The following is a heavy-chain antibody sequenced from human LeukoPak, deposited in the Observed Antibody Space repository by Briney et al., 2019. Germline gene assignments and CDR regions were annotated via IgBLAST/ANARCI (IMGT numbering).Heavy chain of an antibody. Sequence: SETLSLTCTVSGGSISSYYWSWIRQPAGKGLEWIGRIYTSGSTNYNPSLKSRVTMSVDTSKNQFSLKLSSVTAADTAVYYCARDHLKYYDFWSSYPTRGFWFDPWGQGTLVTVSS. J-gene: IGHJ5*02. CDR1: GGSISSYY. D-gene: IGHD3-3*01. CDR2: IYTSGST. V-gene: IGHV4-4*07. CDR3: ARDHLKYYDFWSSYPTRGFWFDP.